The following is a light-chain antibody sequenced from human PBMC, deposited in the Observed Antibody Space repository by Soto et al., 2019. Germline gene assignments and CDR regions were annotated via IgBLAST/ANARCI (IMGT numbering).Light chain of an antibody. V-gene: IGLV2-8*01. CDR1: KNDIGVYDF. J-gene: IGLJ1*01. CDR2: EVV. CDR3: KSYAGSNTYV. Sequence: QSALTQPASASGSPGQSVTISCTGTKNDIGVYDFVSWYQHHPGKAPRLIIYEVVQRPSGVPDRFSGSKPGNTASLTVSGLQAADEADYFCKSYAGSNTYVFGSGTKVTVL.